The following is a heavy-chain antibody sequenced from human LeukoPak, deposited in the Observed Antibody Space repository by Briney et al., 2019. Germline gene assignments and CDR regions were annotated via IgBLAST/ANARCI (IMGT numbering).Heavy chain of an antibody. CDR1: GFTFTDYA. V-gene: IGHV3-48*03. CDR2: ISSSGSTI. Sequence: GGSLRLSCAASGFTFTDYAMNWVRQAPGKGLEWVSYISSSGSTIYYADSVKGRFTISRDSAKNSLYLQMTSLRAEDMAVYYCARGYWATTADYWGQGTLVTVSS. J-gene: IGHJ4*02. CDR3: ARGYWATTADY. D-gene: IGHD2-21*01.